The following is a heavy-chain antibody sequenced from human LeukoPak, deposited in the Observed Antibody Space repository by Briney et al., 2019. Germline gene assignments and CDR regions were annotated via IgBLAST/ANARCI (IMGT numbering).Heavy chain of an antibody. CDR1: GFTFTNYG. J-gene: IGHJ1*01. CDR2: ISAYNGDT. Sequence: ASVKVSCKASGFTFTNYGISWVRQAPGQGLEWMGWISAYNGDTNYAQKFQFRVTMTTDTSTSTAYMELRSLTSDDTAVYYCARDKAVTTELTQYFHHWGQGTPVTVSS. CDR3: ARDKAVTTELTQYFHH. D-gene: IGHD4-11*01. V-gene: IGHV1-18*01.